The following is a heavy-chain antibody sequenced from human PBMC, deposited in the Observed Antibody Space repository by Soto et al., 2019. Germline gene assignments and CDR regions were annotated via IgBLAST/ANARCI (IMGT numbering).Heavy chain of an antibody. Sequence: GGSLRLSCAASGFTFSSYAMHWVRQAPGKGLEWVTLISYDGSNKYYADSVKGRFTISRDNSKNTLYLQMNSLRAEDTAVYYCARDPSIAARLGHHEYWGQGTLVTVSS. CDR3: ARDPSIAARLGHHEY. V-gene: IGHV3-30-3*01. CDR1: GFTFSSYA. CDR2: ISYDGSNK. J-gene: IGHJ4*02. D-gene: IGHD6-6*01.